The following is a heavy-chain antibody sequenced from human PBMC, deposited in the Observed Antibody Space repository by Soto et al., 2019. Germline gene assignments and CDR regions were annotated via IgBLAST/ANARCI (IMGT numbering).Heavy chain of an antibody. CDR2: IDWDDDK. J-gene: IGHJ5*02. V-gene: IGHV2-70*12. CDR1: GFSLSTSGMC. D-gene: IGHD4-17*01. Sequence: SGPTLVNPTQTLTLTCTFSGFSLSTSGMCVSWIRQPPGKALEWLARIDWDDDKYYSTSLKTRPTISKDTSKNQVVLTMTNMDPVDTATYYCAHRGWFDSGHPNWFTPWGQGTLVTVP. CDR3: AHRGWFDSGHPNWFTP.